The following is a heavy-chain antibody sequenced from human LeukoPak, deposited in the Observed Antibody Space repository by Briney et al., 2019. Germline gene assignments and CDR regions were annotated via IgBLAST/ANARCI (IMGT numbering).Heavy chain of an antibody. J-gene: IGHJ4*02. CDR3: ARGSRWELPLDY. CDR2: INHSGST. CDR1: GGSFSGYY. Sequence: SETLSLTCAVYGGSFSGYYWSWIRQSPGKGLEWIGEINHSGSTNYNPSLKSRVTISLDTSKNQFSLKLSSVTAADTAVYYCARGSRWELPLDYWGQGTLVTVSS. V-gene: IGHV4-34*01. D-gene: IGHD1-26*01.